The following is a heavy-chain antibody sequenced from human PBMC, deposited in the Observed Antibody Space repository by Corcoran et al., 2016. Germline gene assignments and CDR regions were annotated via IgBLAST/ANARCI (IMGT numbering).Heavy chain of an antibody. J-gene: IGHJ6*02. CDR2: IYRGGST. CDR3: AKEAAGDGFGVYYGMDV. D-gene: IGHD3-16*01. Sequence: EVQLVESGGGVIQPGGSLRLSCAASGFTVSSNYMSWVRQAPGKGLEWVSVIYRGGSTYYADSVKGRFTISRDNSKNTLYVQMNSLRAEDTAVYYCAKEAAGDGFGVYYGMDVWGQGTTVTVSS. V-gene: IGHV3-53*01. CDR1: GFTVSSNY.